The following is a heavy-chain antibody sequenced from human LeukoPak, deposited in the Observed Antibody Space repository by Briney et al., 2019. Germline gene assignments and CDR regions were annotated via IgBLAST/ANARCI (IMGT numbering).Heavy chain of an antibody. CDR3: ARGLTTSIPPYYFDY. CDR1: GGSFSGYY. V-gene: IGHV4-34*01. CDR2: INHSGST. J-gene: IGHJ4*02. Sequence: PWETLSLTCAVYGGSFSGYYWGWIRQPPGKGLEWIGEINHSGSTNYNPSLKSRVTISVDTSKNQFSLKLSSVTAADTTVYYCARGLTTSIPPYYFDYWGQGTLVTVSS. D-gene: IGHD4-11*01.